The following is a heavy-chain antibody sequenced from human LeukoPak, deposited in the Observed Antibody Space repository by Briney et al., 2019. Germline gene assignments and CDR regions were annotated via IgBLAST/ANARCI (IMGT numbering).Heavy chain of an antibody. CDR3: ARGLYYGGYYFDY. CDR1: GGSISSSSYY. D-gene: IGHD4-23*01. J-gene: IGHJ4*02. Sequence: PSETLSLTCTVSGGSISSSSYYWGWIRQPPGKGLEWTGSIYYSGSTYYNPSLKSRVTISVDTSKNQFSLKLSSVTAADTAVYYCARGLYYGGYYFDYWGQGTLVTVSS. CDR2: IYYSGST. V-gene: IGHV4-39*01.